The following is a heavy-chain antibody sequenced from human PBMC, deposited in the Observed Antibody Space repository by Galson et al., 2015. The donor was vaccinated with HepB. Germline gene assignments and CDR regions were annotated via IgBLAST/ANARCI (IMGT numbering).Heavy chain of an antibody. D-gene: IGHD4-11*01. CDR1: GFTFSSYG. CDR3: ARGDYIGDY. J-gene: IGHJ4*02. CDR2: ISSSRHTI. Sequence: SLRLSCAASGFTFSSYGMNWVRRAPGKGLEWVSYISSSRHTIYYADSVKGRFTISRDNTKNSLYLQMNSLRAEDTAVYYCARGDYIGDYWGQGTLVTVSS. V-gene: IGHV3-48*03.